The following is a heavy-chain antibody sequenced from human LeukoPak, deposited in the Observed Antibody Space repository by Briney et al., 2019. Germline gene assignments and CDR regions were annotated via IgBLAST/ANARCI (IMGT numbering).Heavy chain of an antibody. V-gene: IGHV3-48*04. J-gene: IGHJ4*02. CDR3: AREDGSSYYFDY. CDR1: GFMFSTYS. CDR2: ISSSGNTI. D-gene: IGHD1-26*01. Sequence: PGGSLRLSCAASGFMFSTYSMNWVRQAPGKGLEWVSYISSSGNTIYYEDSMKGRFTISRDNAKNSLYLQMNSLRAEDTAVYYCAREDGSSYYFDYWGQGTLVPVSS.